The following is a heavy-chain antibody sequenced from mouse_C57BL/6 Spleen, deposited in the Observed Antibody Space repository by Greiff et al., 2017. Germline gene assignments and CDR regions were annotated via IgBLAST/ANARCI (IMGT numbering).Heavy chain of an antibody. CDR3: ASHYYGSSYAGRLAMDY. J-gene: IGHJ4*01. CDR1: GFTFSSYT. CDR2: ISGGGGNT. D-gene: IGHD1-1*01. V-gene: IGHV5-9*01. Sequence: EVQLQESGGGLVKPGGSLKLSCAASGFTFSSYTMSWVRQTPEKRLEWVATISGGGGNTYYPDSVKGRFTISRDNAKNTLYLQMSSLRSEDTALYYCASHYYGSSYAGRLAMDYWGQGTSVTVSS.